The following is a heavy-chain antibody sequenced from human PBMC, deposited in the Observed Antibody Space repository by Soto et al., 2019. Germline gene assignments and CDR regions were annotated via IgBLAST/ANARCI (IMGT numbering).Heavy chain of an antibody. Sequence: SETLSLTCTVSGGYISSVGYYWSWIRQDPGKGLEWIGYIYYSGSAYYNPSLKSRLTISVDTSKNQFSLKLSSVTAADTAVYYCARTPLLWGQGTLVTVSS. CDR2: IYYSGSA. J-gene: IGHJ4*02. D-gene: IGHD1-26*01. CDR3: ARTPLL. V-gene: IGHV4-31*03. CDR1: GGYISSVGYY.